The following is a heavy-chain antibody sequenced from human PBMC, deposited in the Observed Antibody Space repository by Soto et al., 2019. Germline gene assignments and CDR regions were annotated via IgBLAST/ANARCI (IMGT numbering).Heavy chain of an antibody. Sequence: SETLSLTWTVSSGSINSFYWSWIRQPAGKGLEWIGRIHSSGTTNYNPSLKSRVTMSVDTSKNQFSLKLTSVTAADTAMYYCRSSTSCYDDCCVDVFCQGPSGTV. CDR1: SGSINSFY. J-gene: IGHJ6*02. D-gene: IGHD2-2*01. CDR2: IHSSGTT. CDR3: RSSTSCYDDCCVDV. V-gene: IGHV4-4*07.